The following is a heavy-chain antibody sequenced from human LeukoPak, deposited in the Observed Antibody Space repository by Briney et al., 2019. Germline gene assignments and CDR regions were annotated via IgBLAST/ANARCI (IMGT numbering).Heavy chain of an antibody. CDR3: ARDEAPVPAVTYYYYYGMDV. D-gene: IGHD2-2*01. Sequence: GGSLRLSCAASGFTFSSYWMHWVRQAPGKGLVWVSRINSDGSSTSYADSVKGRFTISRDNAKNTLYPQMNSLRAEDTAVYYCARDEAPVPAVTYYYYYGMDVWGQGTTVTVSS. J-gene: IGHJ6*02. V-gene: IGHV3-74*01. CDR1: GFTFSSYW. CDR2: INSDGSST.